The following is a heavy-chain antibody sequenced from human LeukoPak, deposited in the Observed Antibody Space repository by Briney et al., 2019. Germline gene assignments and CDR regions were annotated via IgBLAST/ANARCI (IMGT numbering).Heavy chain of an antibody. V-gene: IGHV4-4*07. CDR2: IYKRGSS. J-gene: IGHJ5*02. CDR1: GGSISTYY. CDR3: AGDECPLWSISCHRGFDP. Sequence: PETLSLTCIVSGGSISTYYSSWIRPPAGKGLEWIGRIYKRGSSNYNPPLKSRGFMSVDSSKNHFSLNLTSVTAEDTAVYYCAGDECPLWSISCHRGFDPWGQELLVTVS. D-gene: IGHD2-2*02.